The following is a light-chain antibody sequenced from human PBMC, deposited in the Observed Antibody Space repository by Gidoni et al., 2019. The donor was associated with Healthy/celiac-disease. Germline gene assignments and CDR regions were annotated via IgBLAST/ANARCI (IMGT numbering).Light chain of an antibody. J-gene: IGKJ2*01. CDR1: HSVSSN. CDR3: QQYNNWPPMYT. CDR2: GAS. V-gene: IGKV3D-15*01. Sequence: EIVMTQSPATLSVSPGERANLSCRASHSVSSNLALYQQKPVQAPRLLIYGASTRATGIPARFSGSGSGTEFTLTISSLQSEDFAVYYCQQYNNWPPMYTFGQGTKLEIK.